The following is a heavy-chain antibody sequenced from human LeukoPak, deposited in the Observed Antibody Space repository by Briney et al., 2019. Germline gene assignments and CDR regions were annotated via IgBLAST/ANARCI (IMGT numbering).Heavy chain of an antibody. V-gene: IGHV3-48*01. D-gene: IGHD3-10*01. CDR3: ARDGPPITMVRGVYYNWFDP. CDR1: GFTFSSYS. J-gene: IGHJ5*02. CDR2: ISSSSSTI. Sequence: PGGSLRLSCAASGFTFSSYSMNWVRQAPGKGLEWVSYISSSSSTIYYADSVKGRFTISRDNAKNSLYLQMNSLRAEDTAVYYCARDGPPITMVRGVYYNWFDPWGQGTLVTVSS.